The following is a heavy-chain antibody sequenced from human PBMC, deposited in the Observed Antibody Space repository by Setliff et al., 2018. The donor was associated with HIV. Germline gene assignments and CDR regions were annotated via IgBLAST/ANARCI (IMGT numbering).Heavy chain of an antibody. V-gene: IGHV4-61*09. Sequence: LSLTCTVTGDSISSGSSYWSWIRQPAGKGLEWIGHIFTTGSTKYNPSLRSRAAISLDTSTNSFSLQLHSLTAGDTAEYFCARAGMAVISSAFHVWGQGSWVTVSS. CDR1: GDSISSGSSY. D-gene: IGHD6-19*01. J-gene: IGHJ6*02. CDR3: ARAGMAVISSAFHV. CDR2: IFTTGST.